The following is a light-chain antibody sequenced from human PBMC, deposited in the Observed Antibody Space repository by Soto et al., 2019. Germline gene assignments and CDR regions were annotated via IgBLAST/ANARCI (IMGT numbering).Light chain of an antibody. Sequence: QSALTQPASVSGSPGQSITISCTGTSSDIGRYNYVSWYQHSPGKAPKLIIYDVSDRPSGVSNRFSGSKSGTTASLTISVLQAEDEADYYCGSYTSSDTMIFGGGTKLTVL. CDR3: GSYTSSDTMI. V-gene: IGLV2-14*03. CDR2: DVS. CDR1: SSDIGRYNY. J-gene: IGLJ2*01.